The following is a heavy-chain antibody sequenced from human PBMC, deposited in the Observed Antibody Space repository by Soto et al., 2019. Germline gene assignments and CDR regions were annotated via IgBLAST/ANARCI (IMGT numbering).Heavy chain of an antibody. CDR1: GGSFSGYY. V-gene: IGHV4-34*01. Sequence: QVQLQQWGAGLLKPSETLSLTCAVYGGSFSGYYWSWIRQPPGKGLEWIGEINHSGSTNYNPSLKIRAPIQEERSKTQFSRKLSSGTAATTVCYYGAGGRRGRPTYYSSSMDFWGKGPTVTV. CDR2: INHSGST. CDR3: AGGRRGRPTYYSSSMDF. D-gene: IGHD3-16*01. J-gene: IGHJ6*03.